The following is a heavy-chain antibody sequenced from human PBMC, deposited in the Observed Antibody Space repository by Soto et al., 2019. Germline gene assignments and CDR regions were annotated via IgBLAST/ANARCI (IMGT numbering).Heavy chain of an antibody. CDR3: VRERVVVLTKASYYYGMDV. Sequence: GGSLRLSCAASGFSFSSYSMNWVRQAPGKGLEWVSSISSSTTDIYYADSVKGRFTISRDNAKNSLSLQMNGLRAEDTAVYYCVRERVVVLTKASYYYGMDVWGLGTTVTVSS. CDR2: ISSSTTDI. CDR1: GFSFSSYS. J-gene: IGHJ6*02. V-gene: IGHV3-21*01. D-gene: IGHD3-22*01.